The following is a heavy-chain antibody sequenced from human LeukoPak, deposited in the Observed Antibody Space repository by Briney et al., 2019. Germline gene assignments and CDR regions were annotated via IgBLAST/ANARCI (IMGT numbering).Heavy chain of an antibody. CDR2: IYHSGST. J-gene: IGHJ5*02. CDR3: ARSRFLWFGEFPVWFDP. V-gene: IGHV4-30-2*01. D-gene: IGHD3-10*01. CDR1: GGSISSGGYS. Sequence: PSETLSLTCTVSGGSISSGGYSWSWIRQPPGKGLEWIGYIYHSGSTYYNPSLKSRVTISVDRSKNQFSLKLSYVTAADTAVYYCARSRFLWFGEFPVWFDPWGQGALVTVSS.